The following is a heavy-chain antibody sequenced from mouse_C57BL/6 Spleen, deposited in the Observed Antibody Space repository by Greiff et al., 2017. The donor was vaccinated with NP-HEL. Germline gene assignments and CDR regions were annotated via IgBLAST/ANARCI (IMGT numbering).Heavy chain of an antibody. CDR3: ASPYSSYVGFAY. J-gene: IGHJ3*01. D-gene: IGHD2-5*01. CDR1: GYTFTSYW. Sequence: QVQLQQPGTELVKPGASVKLSCKASGYTFTSYWMHWVKQRPGQGHEWIGNINPSNGGTNYNEKFKSQVNMTDDKSSSTAYMQLSSLTSEDSAVYYCASPYSSYVGFAYWGQGTLVTVSA. V-gene: IGHV1-53*01. CDR2: INPSNGGT.